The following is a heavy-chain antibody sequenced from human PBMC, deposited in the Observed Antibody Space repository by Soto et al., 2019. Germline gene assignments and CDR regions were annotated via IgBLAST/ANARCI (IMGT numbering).Heavy chain of an antibody. CDR2: LILIFGPA. CDR3: ARGRSSPNFDP. J-gene: IGHJ5*02. D-gene: IGHD6-6*01. V-gene: IGHV1-69*01. Sequence: QVQLVQSGAEVRKPGSSVKVSCKISGGTFTNYVISWLRQAPGQGLEWMGGLILIFGPANLAQKFQGRVTITADESTSTVNMELSSLTSEDTAVYYCARGRSSPNFDPWGQGTLVTVSS. CDR1: GGTFTNYV.